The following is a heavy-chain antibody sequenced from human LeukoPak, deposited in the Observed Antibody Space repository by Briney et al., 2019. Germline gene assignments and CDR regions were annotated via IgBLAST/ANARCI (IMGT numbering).Heavy chain of an antibody. J-gene: IGHJ4*02. CDR1: GDSISSGSYY. V-gene: IGHV4-39*07. D-gene: IGHD2-21*01. Sequence: PSETLSLTCTVSGDSISSGSYYWGWIRQPLGMGLEWIGSIYRSGDTYYNPSLKGRVTISVDTSKNQSSLKLSSVTAADTAVYYCARDRDLRWFYYWGQGTLVTVSS. CDR2: IYRSGDT. CDR3: ARDRDLRWFYY.